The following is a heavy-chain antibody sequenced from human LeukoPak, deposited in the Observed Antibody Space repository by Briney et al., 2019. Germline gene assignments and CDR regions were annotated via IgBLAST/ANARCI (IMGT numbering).Heavy chain of an antibody. J-gene: IGHJ4*02. V-gene: IGHV3-21*01. CDR3: ARDKRVAIDY. CDR1: GFTFSSYS. CDR2: ISSSSSYI. D-gene: IGHD2-15*01. Sequence: GGSLGLSCAASGFTFSSYSMNWVRQAPGKGLEWVSSISSSSSYIYYADSVKGRFTISRDNAKNSLYLQMNSLRAEDTAVYYCARDKRVAIDYWGQGTLVTVSS.